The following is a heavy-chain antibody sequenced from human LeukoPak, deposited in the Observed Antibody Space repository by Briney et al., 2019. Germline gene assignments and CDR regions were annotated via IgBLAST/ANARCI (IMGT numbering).Heavy chain of an antibody. Sequence: SETLSLTCAVYGGSFSGYYWSWIRQPPGKGLEWVGEINHSGSTNYNPSLKSRVTISVDTSKNQFSLKLSSVTAADTAVYYCARCSFGYYYYYGMDVWGQGTTVTVSS. J-gene: IGHJ6*02. V-gene: IGHV4-34*01. D-gene: IGHD3-10*01. CDR3: ARCSFGYYYYYGMDV. CDR1: GGSFSGYY. CDR2: INHSGST.